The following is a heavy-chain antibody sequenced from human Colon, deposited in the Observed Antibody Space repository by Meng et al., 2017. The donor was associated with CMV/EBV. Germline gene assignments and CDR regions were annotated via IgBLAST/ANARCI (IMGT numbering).Heavy chain of an antibody. J-gene: IGHJ5*02. D-gene: IGHD1-14*01. V-gene: IGHV3-23*01. CDR3: AKELGTPPKYNWFDP. CDR1: GLTFSTDA. Sequence: SGLTFSTDAMSWVRQAPGKGLGWVSTIDGGGGGTWYADSVKGRFTISRDNSKDTLYLQMNSLRAEDTAVYYCAKELGTPPKYNWFDPWGQGTLVTVSS. CDR2: IDGGGGGT.